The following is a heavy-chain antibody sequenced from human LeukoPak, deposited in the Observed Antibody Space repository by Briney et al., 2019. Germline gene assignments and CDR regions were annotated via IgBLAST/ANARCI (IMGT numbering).Heavy chain of an antibody. CDR2: FDPEDDET. CDR1: GYSLTELP. Sequence: ASVKVSCKVSGYSLTELPMHWVRQAPGKGLEWMGGFDPEDDETISAQKFQGRLTMTEDTSRDTAYMELNSLSSEDTAVYYCARVPPLNSSGWKYLFDYWGQGTLVTVSS. V-gene: IGHV1-24*01. CDR3: ARVPPLNSSGWKYLFDY. J-gene: IGHJ4*02. D-gene: IGHD6-19*01.